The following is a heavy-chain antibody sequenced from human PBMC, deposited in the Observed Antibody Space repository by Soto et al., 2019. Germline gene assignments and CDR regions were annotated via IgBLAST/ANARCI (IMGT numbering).Heavy chain of an antibody. Sequence: QVQLVESGGGVVQPGRSLRLSCEASGFSFRNYGMHWVRQAPGKGLAWVAVISFDGNTKSYADSGKGRFTISTDNSKNTPYLQMTTQRGGDTGVYFWAKTRRNLGDTPNADWGQGVLVTVAS. CDR2: ISFDGNTK. D-gene: IGHD4-17*01. CDR3: AKTRRNLGDTPNAD. V-gene: IGHV3-30*18. J-gene: IGHJ4*02. CDR1: GFSFRNYG.